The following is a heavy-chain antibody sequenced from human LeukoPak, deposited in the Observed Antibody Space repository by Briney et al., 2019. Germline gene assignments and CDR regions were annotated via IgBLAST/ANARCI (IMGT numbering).Heavy chain of an antibody. CDR1: VVSLCIAW. D-gene: IGHD3-16*01. Sequence: GGALRLSPVHSVVSLCIAWKCCVSATPEGGGGCGVHIKSKTDGGTTDYAAPVKGRFTFSRDDSENTLYLQMNSLKTEDTAVYYCSTDQRWEVWQDYWGQGTLVTVSS. J-gene: IGHJ4*02. V-gene: IGHV3-15*01. CDR3: STDQRWEVWQDY. CDR2: IKSKTDGGTT.